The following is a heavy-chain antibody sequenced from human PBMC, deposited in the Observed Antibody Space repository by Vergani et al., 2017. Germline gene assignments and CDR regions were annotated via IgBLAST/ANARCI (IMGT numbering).Heavy chain of an antibody. J-gene: IGHJ3*02. Sequence: QVQLVQSGAEVKKPGSSVKVSCKASGGTFSSYTISWVRQAHGQGLEWMGRIIPILGIANYAQKFQGRVTITADKSTSTAYMELSSLRSEDTAVYYCARVNLSGYYDSSGPPENHAFDIWGQGTMVTVSS. CDR1: GGTFSSYT. CDR3: ARVNLSGYYDSSGPPENHAFDI. V-gene: IGHV1-69*02. CDR2: IIPILGIA. D-gene: IGHD3-22*01.